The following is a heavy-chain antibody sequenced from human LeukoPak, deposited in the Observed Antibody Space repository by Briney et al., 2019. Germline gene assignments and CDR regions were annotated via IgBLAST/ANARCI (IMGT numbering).Heavy chain of an antibody. CDR3: ATSRGIAARNYYYYMDV. CDR1: GYTLTELS. D-gene: IGHD6-6*01. V-gene: IGHV1-24*01. Sequence: ASVKVSCKASGYTLTELSMHWVRQAPGKGLEWMGGFDPEDGETIYAQKFQGRVTMTEDTSTDTAYMELSSLRSEDTAVYYCATSRGIAARNYYYYMDVWGKGTTVTVSS. CDR2: FDPEDGET. J-gene: IGHJ6*03.